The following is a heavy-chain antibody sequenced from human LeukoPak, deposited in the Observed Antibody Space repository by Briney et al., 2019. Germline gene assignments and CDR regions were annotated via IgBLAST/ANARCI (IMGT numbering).Heavy chain of an antibody. CDR2: IYHSGST. D-gene: IGHD3-10*01. V-gene: IGHV4-30-2*01. CDR1: GDSVSSNNYS. Sequence: SETLSLTCTVSGDSVSSNNYSWSWIRQPPGKGLEWIGYIYHSGSTYYNPSLKSRVTISVDRSKNQFSLKLSSVAAADTAVCYCARDRGFPRPVGAFDIWGQGTMVTVSS. CDR3: ARDRGFPRPVGAFDI. J-gene: IGHJ3*02.